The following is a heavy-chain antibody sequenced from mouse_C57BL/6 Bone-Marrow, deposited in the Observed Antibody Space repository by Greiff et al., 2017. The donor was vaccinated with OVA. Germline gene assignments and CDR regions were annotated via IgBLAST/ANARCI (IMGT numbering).Heavy chain of an antibody. CDR1: GYTFTSYW. J-gene: IGHJ3*01. Sequence: QVQLQPGAELVKPGASVKMSCKASGYTFTSYWITWVKQRPGQGLEWIGDIYPGSGSTNYNEKFKSKATLTVDTSSSTAYMQLSSLTSEDSAVYYCASNCCAYWGQGTLVTVSA. D-gene: IGHD4-1*02. V-gene: IGHV1-55*01. CDR2: IYPGSGST. CDR3: ASNCCAY.